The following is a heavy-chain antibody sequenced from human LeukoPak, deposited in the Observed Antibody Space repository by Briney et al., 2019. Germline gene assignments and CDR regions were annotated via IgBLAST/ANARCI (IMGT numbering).Heavy chain of an antibody. J-gene: IGHJ6*03. CDR2: IYPGDSDT. CDR3: ARHGTITRVSGYYYYMDV. V-gene: IGHV5-51*01. D-gene: IGHD5-12*01. CDR1: GYSFTSYW. Sequence: GESLKISCKGSGYSFTSYWIGWVRQMPGKGLEWMGIIYPGDSDTRYSPSFQGQVTISADKSISTAYLQWSSLKASDTAMYYCARHGTITRVSGYYYYMDVWGKGTTVIVSS.